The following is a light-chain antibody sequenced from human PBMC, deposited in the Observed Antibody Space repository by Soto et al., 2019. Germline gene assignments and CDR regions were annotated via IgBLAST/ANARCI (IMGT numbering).Light chain of an antibody. Sequence: DIPMTQSPSSLSASVGDRVTITCRASQSINNYLNWYQQKPGKAPKLLIYSASSLQSGVPSRFSVSGSGTDFTLTITGPQPEDSASYFCQQSITAPLTFGGGTKVEIK. CDR2: SAS. V-gene: IGKV1-39*01. J-gene: IGKJ4*01. CDR3: QQSITAPLT. CDR1: QSINNY.